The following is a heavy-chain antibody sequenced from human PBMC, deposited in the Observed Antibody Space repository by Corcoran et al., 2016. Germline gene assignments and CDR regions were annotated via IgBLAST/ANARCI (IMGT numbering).Heavy chain of an antibody. D-gene: IGHD3-22*01. V-gene: IGHV4-39*07. CDR2: ISHSDST. CDR3: ARPLVGGYYQRAFDI. J-gene: IGHJ3*02. Sequence: QLQLQESGPGLVKPSETLSLTCTVSGGSISSNTYYWGWFRQPPGKGLEWIGSISHSDSTYFNPSLKSRVTISLDTSKNQFSLMLSSVTAADTAGYYCARPLVGGYYQRAFDIWGQGTMVTVSS. CDR1: GGSISSNTYY.